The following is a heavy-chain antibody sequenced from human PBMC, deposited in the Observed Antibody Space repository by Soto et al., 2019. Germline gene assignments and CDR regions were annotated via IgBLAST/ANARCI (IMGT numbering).Heavy chain of an antibody. CDR2: INAGNGNT. CDR3: ARGGGYCSSTSCYGSGYYYYGMDV. V-gene: IGHV1-3*01. D-gene: IGHD2-2*01. J-gene: IGHJ6*02. Sequence: GASVKVSCKASGYTFTSYAMHWVRQAPGQRLEWMGWINAGNGNTKYSQKFQGRVTITRDTSASTAYMELSSLRSEDTAVYYCARGGGYCSSTSCYGSGYYYYGMDVWGQGTTVTVSS. CDR1: GYTFTSYA.